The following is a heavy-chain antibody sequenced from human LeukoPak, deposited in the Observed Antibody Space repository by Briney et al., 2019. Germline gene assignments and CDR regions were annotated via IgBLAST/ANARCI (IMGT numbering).Heavy chain of an antibody. Sequence: GGSLRLSCVASGFTFSTYWMYWVRQVPGKGLVWVSRINSDGSSTAYADSVKGRFTISRDNAKNTLYMKMNSPRAEDTAVYYCARPGGFSYGYYFDHWGQGALVTVSS. CDR1: GFTFSTYW. CDR2: INSDGSST. CDR3: ARPGGFSYGYYFDH. D-gene: IGHD5-18*01. V-gene: IGHV3-74*01. J-gene: IGHJ4*02.